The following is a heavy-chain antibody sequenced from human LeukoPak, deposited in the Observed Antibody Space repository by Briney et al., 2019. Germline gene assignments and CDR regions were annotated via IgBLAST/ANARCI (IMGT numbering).Heavy chain of an antibody. CDR1: GFTFSDYY. V-gene: IGHV3-11*01. Sequence: GGSLRLSCAASGFTFSDYYMSWIRQAPGKGLEWVSYISSSGSTIHYADSVKGRFTISRDNAKNSLYLQMNSLRAEDTAVYYCAKESNVLRIPRSWFDPWGQGTLVTVSS. CDR3: AKESNVLRIPRSWFDP. CDR2: ISSSGSTI. D-gene: IGHD3-3*01. J-gene: IGHJ5*02.